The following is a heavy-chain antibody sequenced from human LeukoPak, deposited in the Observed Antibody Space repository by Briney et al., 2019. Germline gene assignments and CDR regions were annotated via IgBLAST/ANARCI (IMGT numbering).Heavy chain of an antibody. D-gene: IGHD6-25*01. CDR2: IYYSGST. CDR1: GGSISSYY. CDR3: AREGPYSSGPGDFDL. Sequence: PSETLSLTCTVSGGSISSYYWSWIRQPPGKGLEWIGYIYYSGSTNYNPSLKSRVTISVDTSKNQFSLKLSSVTAADTAVYYCAREGPYSSGPGDFDLWGRGTLVTVSS. J-gene: IGHJ2*01. V-gene: IGHV4-59*01.